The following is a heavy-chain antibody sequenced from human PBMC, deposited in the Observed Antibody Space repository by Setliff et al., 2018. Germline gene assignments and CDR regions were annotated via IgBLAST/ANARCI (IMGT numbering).Heavy chain of an antibody. Sequence: SETLSLTCTVSGGSISSYYWSWSRQPPGKGRGWVGYIYYSGSTNYNPPPKSRVTITVDTSKNQFSLKLRSVTAADTAAYYCAREGNTLPTYYYYGMDFWGQGTMVTVSS. CDR1: GGSISSYY. CDR3: AREGNTLPTYYYYGMDF. CDR2: IYYSGST. J-gene: IGHJ6*02. V-gene: IGHV4-59*13.